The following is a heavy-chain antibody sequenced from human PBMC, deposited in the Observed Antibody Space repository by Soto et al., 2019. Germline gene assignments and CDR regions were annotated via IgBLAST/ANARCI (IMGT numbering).Heavy chain of an antibody. CDR1: GFTFSSYA. Sequence: EVQLLESGGGLVQPGGSLRLSCAASGFTFSSYAMSWVRQAPGKGLEWVSAISGSGGSTYYADSVKGRFTISRDTSKNTLYLQMNSLRAEDTAVYYFAKDLRSSSSFGAFDIWGQGTMVAVSS. J-gene: IGHJ3*02. D-gene: IGHD6-6*01. V-gene: IGHV3-23*01. CDR2: ISGSGGST. CDR3: AKDLRSSSSFGAFDI.